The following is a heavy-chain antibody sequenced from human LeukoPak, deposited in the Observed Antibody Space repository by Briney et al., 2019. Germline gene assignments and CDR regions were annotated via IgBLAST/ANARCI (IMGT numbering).Heavy chain of an antibody. D-gene: IGHD1-26*01. V-gene: IGHV3-21*01. CDR3: ARSQWELPGDFDY. J-gene: IGHJ4*02. CDR2: ISSSSSYI. Sequence: RGSLRLSCAASGFTFSSYSMNWVRQAPGKGLEWVSSISSSSSYIYYADSVKGRFTISRDNAKNSLYLQMNSLRAEDTAVYYCARSQWELPGDFDYWGQGTLVTVSS. CDR1: GFTFSSYS.